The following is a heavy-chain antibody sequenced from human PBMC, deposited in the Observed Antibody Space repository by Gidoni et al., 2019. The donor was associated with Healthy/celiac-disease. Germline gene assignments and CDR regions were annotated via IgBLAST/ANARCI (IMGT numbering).Heavy chain of an antibody. CDR3: ARADNGNPFDY. CDR1: GGSISSYY. Sequence: QVQLQESGPGLVKPSETLSLTCTVSGGSISSYYWSWIRQPPGKGLEWIGYIYYSGSTNYNPSLKSRVTISVDTSKNQFSLKLSSVTAADTAVYYCARADNGNPFDYWGQGTLVTVSS. CDR2: IYYSGST. D-gene: IGHD1-20*01. V-gene: IGHV4-59*01. J-gene: IGHJ4*02.